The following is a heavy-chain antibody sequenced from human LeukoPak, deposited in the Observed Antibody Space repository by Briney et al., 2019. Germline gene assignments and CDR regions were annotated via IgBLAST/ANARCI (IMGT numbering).Heavy chain of an antibody. V-gene: IGHV5-51*01. CDR1: GYGFTTFW. J-gene: IGHJ6*02. CDR3: ARQGFVASYGVDV. CDR2: IYPGDSNT. Sequence: PGESLKISCKGSGYGFTTFWISWVRQMPGKGLEWMGIIYPGDSNTRYNPSFQGQVTISADKSISTAYLQWSSLKASDTAKYYCARQGFVASYGVDVWGQGTTVTVSS.